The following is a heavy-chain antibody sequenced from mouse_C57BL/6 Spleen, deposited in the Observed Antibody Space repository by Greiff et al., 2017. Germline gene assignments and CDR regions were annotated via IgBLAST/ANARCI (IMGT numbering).Heavy chain of an antibody. V-gene: IGHV3-6*01. CDR3: AREWYGYFPY. CDR1: GYSITSGYY. CDR2: ISYDGSN. Sequence: EVQLQESGPGLVKPSQSLSLTCSVTGYSITSGYYWNWIRQFPGNKLEWMGYISYDGSNNYNPSLKNRISITRDTSKNQFFLKLNSVTTEDTATYYCAREWYGYFPYWGQGTLVTVSA. D-gene: IGHD2-2*01. J-gene: IGHJ3*01.